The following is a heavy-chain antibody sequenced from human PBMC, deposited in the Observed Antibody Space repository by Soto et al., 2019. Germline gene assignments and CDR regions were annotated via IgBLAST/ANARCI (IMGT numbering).Heavy chain of an antibody. J-gene: IGHJ4*02. CDR1: GFTFSSYA. CDR3: ERDQDSSSWSYFDY. Sequence: QVQLVESGGGVVQPGRSLRLSCAASGFTFSSYAMHWVRQAPGKGLEWVAVISYDGSNKYYADSVKGRFTISRDNSKNTLYLQMNSLRAEDTAVYYCERDQDSSSWSYFDYWGQGTLVTVSS. CDR2: ISYDGSNK. V-gene: IGHV3-30-3*01. D-gene: IGHD6-13*01.